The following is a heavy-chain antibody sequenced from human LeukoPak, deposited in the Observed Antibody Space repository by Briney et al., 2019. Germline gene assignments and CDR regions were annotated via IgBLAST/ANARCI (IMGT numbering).Heavy chain of an antibody. CDR2: IIPIFGTA. D-gene: IGHD3-22*01. CDR3: ASGSDSSGFGFDY. CDR1: GGTFSSYA. J-gene: IGHJ4*02. V-gene: IGHV1-69*05. Sequence: SVKVSCKASGGTFSSYAISWGRQAPGQGGEGMGRIIPIFGTANYAQKFQGRGTITTEESTSTAYMELSSLRSEDTAVYYCASGSDSSGFGFDYWGQGTLVTVSS.